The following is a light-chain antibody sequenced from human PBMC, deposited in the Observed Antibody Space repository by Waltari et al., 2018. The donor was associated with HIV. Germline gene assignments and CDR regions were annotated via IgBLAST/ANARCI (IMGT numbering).Light chain of an antibody. CDR2: EVT. Sequence: QSALTHPASVSGSPGQSLTIFCAGTTGNVSYYTLVSCYQHLPDKAPKRIIYEVTKRPSGISSRFSGSKSGNMASLTISGLQPEDEGDYYCCSYGGSASFYVFGTGTKVSVL. J-gene: IGLJ1*01. CDR1: TGNVSYYTL. V-gene: IGLV2-23*02. CDR3: CSYGGSASFYV.